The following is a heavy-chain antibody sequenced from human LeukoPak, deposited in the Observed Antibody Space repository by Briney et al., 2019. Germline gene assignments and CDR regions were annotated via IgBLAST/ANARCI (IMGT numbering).Heavy chain of an antibody. Sequence: SETLSPTCTVSGGSISGYYWSWIRQPAGKGLEWIGRIYSSGSTNYNPSLKSRVTMSVDTSKNQFSLKLNSVTAADTAVYYCARDGNYYYMDVWGKGTTVTVSS. CDR1: GGSISGYY. J-gene: IGHJ6*03. D-gene: IGHD1-26*01. V-gene: IGHV4-4*07. CDR3: ARDGNYYYMDV. CDR2: IYSSGST.